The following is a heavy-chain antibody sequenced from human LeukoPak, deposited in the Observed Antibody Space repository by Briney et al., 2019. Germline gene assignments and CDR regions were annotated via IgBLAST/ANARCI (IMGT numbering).Heavy chain of an antibody. D-gene: IGHD1-26*01. V-gene: IGHV3-23*01. CDR3: AKDVGKWESLHFFDY. CDR1: GFTFSSYG. CDR2: ISGSGAST. J-gene: IGHJ4*02. Sequence: GRSLRLSCVASGFTFSSYGMQWVRQAPGKGLEWISGISGSGASTYYADSVTGRFTISRDNSRNTLYLQMNSLRGDDTAVYYCAKDVGKWESLHFFDYWGQGTLVTVSS.